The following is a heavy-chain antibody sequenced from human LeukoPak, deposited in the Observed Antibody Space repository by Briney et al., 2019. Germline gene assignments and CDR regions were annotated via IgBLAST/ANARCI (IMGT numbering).Heavy chain of an antibody. Sequence: PSETLSLTCAVSGASITSDSSYWAWIRLPPGKGLEWIGSIRYSGSTYYNPSLKSRITMSAGTSKNQVSLKLTSVTAADTAVYYCARVLAAAAHFDYWGQGTLVTV. CDR3: ARVLAAAAHFDY. D-gene: IGHD6-25*01. V-gene: IGHV4-39*01. CDR1: GASITSDSSY. CDR2: IRYSGST. J-gene: IGHJ4*02.